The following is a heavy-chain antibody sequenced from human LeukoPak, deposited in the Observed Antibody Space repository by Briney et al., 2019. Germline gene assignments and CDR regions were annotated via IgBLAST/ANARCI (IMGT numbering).Heavy chain of an antibody. CDR2: IYISGNT. D-gene: IGHD2-2*02. Sequence: SETLSLTCSVSGVSITGYYWSWVRQPAGRALEWVARIYISGNTTYYPSLDSRVTISLDRSKNQSSLRLNSVTAADTAVYYCASLNTVVVPGTIDSRPDYYDYHMDVWGKGTTVIVSS. J-gene: IGHJ6*03. CDR1: GVSITGYY. CDR3: ASLNTVVVPGTIDSRPDYYDYHMDV. V-gene: IGHV4-4*07.